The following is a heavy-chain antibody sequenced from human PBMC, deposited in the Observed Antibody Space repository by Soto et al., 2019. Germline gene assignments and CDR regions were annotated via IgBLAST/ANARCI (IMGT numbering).Heavy chain of an antibody. Sequence: GASVKVSCKASGGTFSSYAISWVRQAPGQGLEWMGGIIPIFGTANYAQKFQGRVTITADESTSTAYMELSSLRSEDTAVYYCARGRGGYCTNGVCRNDAFDIWGQGTMVTVS. D-gene: IGHD2-8*01. CDR2: IIPIFGTA. J-gene: IGHJ3*02. V-gene: IGHV1-69*13. CDR1: GGTFSSYA. CDR3: ARGRGGYCTNGVCRNDAFDI.